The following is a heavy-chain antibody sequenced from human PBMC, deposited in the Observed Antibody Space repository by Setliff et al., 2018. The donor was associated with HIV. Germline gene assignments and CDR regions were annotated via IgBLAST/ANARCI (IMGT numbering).Heavy chain of an antibody. V-gene: IGHV1-2*02. Sequence: ASVKVSCKASGYTFIDYFIHWVRQAPGQGLEWMGWISPDNGDTNIPQRFRGRVTMTRDTSINTAYMELSGLRSDDTAVYYCARGFASWYGGGGSAYWGQGTLVTVLL. CDR3: ARGFASWYGGGGSAY. CDR1: GYTFIDYF. J-gene: IGHJ4*02. CDR2: ISPDNGDT. D-gene: IGHD6-13*01.